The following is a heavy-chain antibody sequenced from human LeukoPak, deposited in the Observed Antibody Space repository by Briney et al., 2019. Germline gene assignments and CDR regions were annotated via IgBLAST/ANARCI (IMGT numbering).Heavy chain of an antibody. CDR2: IYHSGST. CDR1: GGSFSGYY. J-gene: IGHJ4*02. D-gene: IGHD1-26*01. V-gene: IGHV4-34*01. Sequence: PSETLSLTCAVYGGSFSGYYWSWIRQPPGKGLEWIGSIYHSGSTYYNPSLKSRVTISVDTSKNQFSLKLSSVTAADTAVYYCAREEVGATDYWGQGTLVTVSS. CDR3: AREEVGATDY.